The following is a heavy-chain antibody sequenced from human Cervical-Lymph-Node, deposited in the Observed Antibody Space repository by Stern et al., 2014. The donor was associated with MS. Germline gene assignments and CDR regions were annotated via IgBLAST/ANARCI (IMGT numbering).Heavy chain of an antibody. CDR2: IYYSGST. J-gene: IGHJ6*02. V-gene: IGHV4-39*01. CDR1: GGSISSSSYY. CDR3: RSEPFYYYYYGMDV. D-gene: IGHD1-14*01. Sequence: VQLVESGPGLVKPSETLSLTCTVSGGSISSSSYYWGWIRQPPGKGLEXIGSIYYSGSTYYNPSLKSRVTISVDTSKNQFSLKLSSVTAADTAVYYCRSEPFYYYYYGMDVWGQGTTVTVSS.